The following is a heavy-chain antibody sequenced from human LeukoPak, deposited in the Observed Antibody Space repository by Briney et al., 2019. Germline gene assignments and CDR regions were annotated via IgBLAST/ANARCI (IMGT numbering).Heavy chain of an antibody. J-gene: IGHJ4*02. D-gene: IGHD6-19*01. V-gene: IGHV3-21*01. CDR1: GFTFSSYW. CDR2: ISSSSSYI. Sequence: GGSLRLSCAASGFTFSSYWMHWVRQAPGKGLVWVSSISSSSSYIYYADSVKGRFTLSRDNAKNSLYLQMNSLRAEDTAVYYCARDLRGHSSGWYDYWGQRTLVTVSS. CDR3: ARDLRGHSSGWYDY.